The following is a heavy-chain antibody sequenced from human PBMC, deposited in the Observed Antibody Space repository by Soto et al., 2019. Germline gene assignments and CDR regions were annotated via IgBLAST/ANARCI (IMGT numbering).Heavy chain of an antibody. J-gene: IGHJ4*02. Sequence: PRGSLRLSCALSVFSVSDNWMSWVGQAPGKGLEWVSVLYTGGTTYYADSVKGRFTISGDTSNNTLYLQMNSLRAEDTAVYYCARTTGNQTFSFSYWGQGTMVTVSS. V-gene: IGHV3-53*01. CDR1: VFSVSDNW. CDR2: LYTGGTT. D-gene: IGHD2-8*02. CDR3: ARTTGNQTFSFSY.